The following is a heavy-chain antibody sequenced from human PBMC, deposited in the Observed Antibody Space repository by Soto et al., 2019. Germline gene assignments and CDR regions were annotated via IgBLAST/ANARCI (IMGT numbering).Heavy chain of an antibody. V-gene: IGHV3-30*18. CDR2: ISYDGSNK. CDR1: RFTFSNYG. J-gene: IGHJ4*02. D-gene: IGHD6-6*01. CDR3: AKDSSWSSSSGNVGDY. Sequence: QLQLVESGGGVVQSGRSLRLSCAASRFTFSNYGMHWVRQAPGKGLEWVAVISYDGSNKYYADSVKGRFTISRDNSKNTLYLQMHSLRAEDTAVYYCAKDSSWSSSSGNVGDYWGQGTLVTVSS.